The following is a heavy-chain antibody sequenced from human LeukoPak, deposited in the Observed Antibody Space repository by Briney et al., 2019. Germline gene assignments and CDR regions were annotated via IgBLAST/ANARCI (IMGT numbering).Heavy chain of an antibody. Sequence: PGGSLRLSCTASGFAFGGYAMGWVRQAPGKGLECVSSIISTSLETYYADSVKGRFTISRDNAKNSLYLQMNSLRVEDTGIYYCARDLRWNGMDIWGQGTTVTVSS. V-gene: IGHV3-21*06. J-gene: IGHJ6*02. CDR2: IISTSLET. D-gene: IGHD4-23*01. CDR1: GFAFGGYA. CDR3: ARDLRWNGMDI.